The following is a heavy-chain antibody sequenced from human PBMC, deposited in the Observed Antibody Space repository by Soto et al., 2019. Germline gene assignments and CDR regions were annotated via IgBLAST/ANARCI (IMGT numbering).Heavy chain of an antibody. V-gene: IGHV3-15*01. Sequence: GGSLRLSCAASGFTFSNAWMIWVRQAPGKGLEWVGRIKSKTDGGTTDYAAPVKGRFTISRDDSKNTLYLQMNSLKTEDTAVYYCTTLPMITFGGVIVYYYYGMDVWGQGTTVTVSS. CDR2: IKSKTDGGTT. D-gene: IGHD3-16*02. J-gene: IGHJ6*02. CDR1: GFTFSNAW. CDR3: TTLPMITFGGVIVYYYYGMDV.